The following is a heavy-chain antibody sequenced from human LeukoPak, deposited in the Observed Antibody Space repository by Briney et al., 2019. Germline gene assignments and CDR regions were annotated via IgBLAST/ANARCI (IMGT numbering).Heavy chain of an antibody. CDR1: GGSISSYY. D-gene: IGHD3-16*02. CDR3: ARDLGDYVWGSYRSDAFDI. J-gene: IGHJ3*02. Sequence: PSETLSLTCTVSGGSISSYYWSWIRQPPGKGLEWIGYIYTSGSTNYNPSLKSRVTMSVDTSKNQFSLKLSSVTAADTAVYYCARDLGDYVWGSYRSDAFDIWGQGTMVTVSS. V-gene: IGHV4-4*08. CDR2: IYTSGST.